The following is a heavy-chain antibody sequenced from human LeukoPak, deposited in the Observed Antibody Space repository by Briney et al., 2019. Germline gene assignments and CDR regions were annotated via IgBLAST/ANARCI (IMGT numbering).Heavy chain of an antibody. CDR2: ISYDAKNE. J-gene: IGHJ4*02. CDR1: GFNFSNFG. Sequence: GGSLRLSCAASGFNFSNFGMHWVRQAPGKGLEWLAVISYDAKNEKYADSVQGRFTISRDNSKNTLYLQMNNLRAEDTAIYYCVKISGSYSRGFFDFWGQGTLVTVSS. V-gene: IGHV3-30*18. D-gene: IGHD1-26*01. CDR3: VKISGSYSRGFFDF.